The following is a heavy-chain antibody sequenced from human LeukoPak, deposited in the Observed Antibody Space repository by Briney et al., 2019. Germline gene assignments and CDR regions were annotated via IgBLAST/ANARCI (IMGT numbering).Heavy chain of an antibody. Sequence: SETLSLTCTVSGGSISSSSYYWGWIRQPPGKGLEWIGYIYYTGSTNYNPSLKSRVTMSVDTSKNQFSLNLKSVTPEDTAVYYCARNLIPEQLVLNFWGQGTLVTVSS. CDR3: ARNLIPEQLVLNF. D-gene: IGHD6-13*01. CDR1: GGSISSSSYY. J-gene: IGHJ4*02. V-gene: IGHV4-61*05. CDR2: IYYTGST.